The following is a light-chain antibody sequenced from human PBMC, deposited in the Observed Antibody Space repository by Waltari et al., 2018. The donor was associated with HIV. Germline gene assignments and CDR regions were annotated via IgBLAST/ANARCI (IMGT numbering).Light chain of an antibody. CDR2: EVT. CDR1: NSDIGTSDS. CDR3: SSFANRDGFYVL. J-gene: IGLJ2*01. Sequence: QSALTQPPSASGSPGPSVTLSCTGTNSDIGTSDSVSWYQQHPGKAPKLVISEVTKRPSGVSDRFSGSKSGNTAFLTVSGLQAEDEADYYCSSFANRDGFYVLFGGGTRLTVL. V-gene: IGLV2-8*01.